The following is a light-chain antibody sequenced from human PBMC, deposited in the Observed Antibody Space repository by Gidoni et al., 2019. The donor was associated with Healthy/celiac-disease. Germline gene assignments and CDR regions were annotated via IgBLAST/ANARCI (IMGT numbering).Light chain of an antibody. CDR1: SSDVGSYNL. Sequence: QSALTPPASVSGSPVQSIPISCTGTSSDVGSYNLVPWYQQHPGKAPKPMIYEGSKRPSGVSNRFSGSKSGNTASLTISGLQAEDEADYYCCSYAGSSTYVFGTGTKVTVL. CDR2: EGS. CDR3: CSYAGSSTYV. J-gene: IGLJ1*01. V-gene: IGLV2-23*01.